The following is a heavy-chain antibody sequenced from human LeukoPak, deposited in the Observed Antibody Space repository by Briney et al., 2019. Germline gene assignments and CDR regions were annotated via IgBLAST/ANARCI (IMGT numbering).Heavy chain of an antibody. CDR3: ARGPGYCSGGSCLDKEYFQH. V-gene: IGHV4-34*01. J-gene: IGHJ1*01. CDR2: INRSGST. Sequence: SETLSLTCAVYGGSFSGYYWSWIRQPPGKGLEWIGEINRSGSTNYNPSLKSRVTISVDTSKNQFSLKLSSVTAADTAVYYCARGPGYCSGGSCLDKEYFQHWGQGTLVTVSS. CDR1: GGSFSGYY. D-gene: IGHD2-15*01.